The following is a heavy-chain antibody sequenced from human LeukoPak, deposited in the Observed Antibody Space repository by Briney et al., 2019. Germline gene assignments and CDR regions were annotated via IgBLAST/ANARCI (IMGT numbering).Heavy chain of an antibody. CDR1: GGSISSGGYY. J-gene: IGHJ4*02. V-gene: IGHV4-31*03. CDR2: IYYSGST. Sequence: SETLSLTCTVSGGSISSGGYYWSWIRQRPGKGLEWIGYIYYSGSTYYNPSLKSRVTISVDTSKNQFSLKLSSVTAADTAVYYCARFLDFWSGYSSFDYWGQGTLVTVSS. D-gene: IGHD3-3*01. CDR3: ARFLDFWSGYSSFDY.